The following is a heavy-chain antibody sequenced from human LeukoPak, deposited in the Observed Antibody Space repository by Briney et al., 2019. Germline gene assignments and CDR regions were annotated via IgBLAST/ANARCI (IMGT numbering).Heavy chain of an antibody. V-gene: IGHV1-3*01. CDR3: AKATVTNRKGELGNWFDP. J-gene: IGHJ5*02. CDR2: INAGNGNT. D-gene: IGHD4-17*01. CDR1: GYTSTSYA. Sequence: ASVKVSCKASGYTSTSYAMHWVRQAPGQRLEWMGWINAGNGNTKYSQKFQGRVTITRDTSASTAYMELSSLRSEDTAVYYCAKATVTNRKGELGNWFDPWGQGTLVTVSS.